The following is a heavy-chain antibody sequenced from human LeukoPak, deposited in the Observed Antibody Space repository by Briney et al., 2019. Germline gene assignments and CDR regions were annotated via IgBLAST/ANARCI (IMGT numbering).Heavy chain of an antibody. D-gene: IGHD3-10*01. CDR2: IIPILGIA. J-gene: IGHJ6*03. CDR1: GGTFSSYA. CDR3: AGVPPGAYYMDV. V-gene: IGHV1-69*04. Sequence: GASVKVSCKASGGTFSSYAISWVRQAPGQGLEWMGRIIPILGIANYAQKFQGRVTITADKSTSTAYMELSSLRSEDTAVYYCAGVPPGAYYMDVWGKGTTVTVSS.